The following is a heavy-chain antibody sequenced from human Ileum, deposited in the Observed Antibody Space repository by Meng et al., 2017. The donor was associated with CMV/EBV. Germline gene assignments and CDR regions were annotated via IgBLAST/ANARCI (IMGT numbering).Heavy chain of an antibody. V-gene: IGHV3-30*02. Sequence: GESLKISCAASGFTFGSNNVHWVRQAPGKGLEWVTIIKNDGGDNEKYYADSVKGRFTISGDNSKNTVYLQMNSLRAEDTAVYYCAKDLKGHFTMDVWGQGTTVTGAS. CDR3: AKDLKGHFTMDV. J-gene: IGHJ6*02. CDR1: GFTFGSNN. CDR2: IKNDGGDNEK.